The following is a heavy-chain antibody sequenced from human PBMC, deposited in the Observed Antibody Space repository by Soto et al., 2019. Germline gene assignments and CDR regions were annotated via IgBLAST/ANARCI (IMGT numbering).Heavy chain of an antibody. D-gene: IGHD6-19*01. CDR3: ARPVAGHYFDY. Sequence: PSETLSLTCAVYGGSFSGYYWSWIRQPPGKGLEWIGEINHSGSTNYNPSLKSRVTISVDTSKNQFSLKLSSVTAADTAVYYCARPVAGHYFDYWGQGTLVTVSS. CDR1: GGSFSGYY. J-gene: IGHJ4*02. CDR2: INHSGST. V-gene: IGHV4-34*01.